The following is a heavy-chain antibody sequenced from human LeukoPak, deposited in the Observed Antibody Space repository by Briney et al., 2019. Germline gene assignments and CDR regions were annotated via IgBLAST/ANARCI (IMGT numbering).Heavy chain of an antibody. CDR3: ARVLGLTDAFDI. V-gene: IGHV4-39*07. D-gene: IGHD2-8*01. CDR2: IYYNGRT. Sequence: SETLSLTCTVFGGSISSTNYYWAWIRQPPGKGLEWIGSIYYNGRTYYNPSLKSRVTISVDTSKNQFSLKLSSVTAADTAVYYCARVLGLTDAFDIWGQGTMVTVSS. J-gene: IGHJ3*02. CDR1: GGSISSTNYY.